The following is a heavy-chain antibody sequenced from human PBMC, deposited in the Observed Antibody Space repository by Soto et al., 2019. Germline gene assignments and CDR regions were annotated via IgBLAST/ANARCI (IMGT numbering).Heavy chain of an antibody. Sequence: EMQLVESGGGLVQPGRSLRLSCVGSGFIADDYAMHWVRQPPGKGLEWVSGISSNSETTNYADSVKGRFTISRDNAKNSLFLQMNSLRPEDTALYYCAKDMKWGGMTTIHYFDSWGQGTLVTFSS. V-gene: IGHV3-9*02. CDR3: AKDMKWGGMTTIHYFDS. J-gene: IGHJ4*02. D-gene: IGHD4-17*01. CDR1: GFIADDYA. CDR2: ISSNSETT.